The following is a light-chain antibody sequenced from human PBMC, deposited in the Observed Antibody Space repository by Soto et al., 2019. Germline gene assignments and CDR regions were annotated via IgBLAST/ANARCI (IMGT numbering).Light chain of an antibody. J-gene: IGKJ1*01. CDR2: EAS. CDR3: QQYNSSPT. CDR1: QSISSW. Sequence: DIQMTQSPSTLSSSVGDRVTITCRASQSISSWLAWYQQKPGKAPKLLIYEASTVESGVPSRFSGSGSGTESTLTISSLQPDDFATYYCQQYNSSPTFGQGTKVEIK. V-gene: IGKV1-5*03.